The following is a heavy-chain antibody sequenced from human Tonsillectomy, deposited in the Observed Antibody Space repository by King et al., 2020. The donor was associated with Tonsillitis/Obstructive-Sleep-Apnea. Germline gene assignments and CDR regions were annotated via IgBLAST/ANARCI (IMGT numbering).Heavy chain of an antibody. D-gene: IGHD3-10*01. CDR1: GFTFNNYD. CDR3: AREGVYVGTWGVYYYYSMDV. CDR2: IGTAGDT. Sequence: VQLVESGGGLVQPGESLRLSCAASGFTFNNYDMHWVRHATGKGLEWVSSIGTAGDTHYLDSVKGRFTISRENAKYSLYLQMNSLRAEDTAIYYCAREGVYVGTWGVYYYYSMDVWGQGTTVTVSS. J-gene: IGHJ6*03. V-gene: IGHV3-13*04.